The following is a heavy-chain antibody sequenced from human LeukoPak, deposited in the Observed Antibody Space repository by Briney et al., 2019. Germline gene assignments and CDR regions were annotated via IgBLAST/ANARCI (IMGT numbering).Heavy chain of an antibody. CDR1: GFTFRSFA. CDR2: IRSKANSYAT. Sequence: GGSLRLSCAASGFTFRSFAMHWVRQAPGKGLEWVGRIRSKANSYATAYAASVKGRFTISRDDSKNTAYLQMNSLKTEDTAVYYCTSLLIVGATTSDYWGQGTLVTVSS. CDR3: TSLLIVGATTSDY. D-gene: IGHD1-26*01. V-gene: IGHV3-73*01. J-gene: IGHJ4*02.